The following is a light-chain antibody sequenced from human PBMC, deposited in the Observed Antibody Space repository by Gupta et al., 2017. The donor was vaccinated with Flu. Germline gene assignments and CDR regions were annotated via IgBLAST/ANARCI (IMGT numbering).Light chain of an antibody. Sequence: QSALTQPGSVSGSPGQDSAICCTGNSSDVGGYDYVSWYQQHPGKAPKLILFEVSRRPGGISDRFSGSKSGNTASLTISGLLAEDEAFYYCNSYTSTNTVVVFGGGTKLTVL. CDR3: NSYTSTNTVVV. CDR1: SSDVGGYDY. V-gene: IGLV2-14*01. CDR2: EVS. J-gene: IGLJ2*01.